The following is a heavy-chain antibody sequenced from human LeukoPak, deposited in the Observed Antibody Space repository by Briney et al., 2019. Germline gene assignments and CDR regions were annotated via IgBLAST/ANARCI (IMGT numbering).Heavy chain of an antibody. Sequence: SETLSLTCTVSGDSVNSGSYYWSWIRQPPGKGLEWIGYIYYTGSTHYNPSLKSRVTISLDTSKNQFSLKVRSVTAADTAVYYCVRDLRSLYHRENFSWFDPWGQGTLVTVSS. CDR2: IYYTGST. CDR3: VRDLRSLYHRENFSWFDP. V-gene: IGHV4-61*01. CDR1: GDSVNSGSYY. J-gene: IGHJ5*02. D-gene: IGHD1-7*01.